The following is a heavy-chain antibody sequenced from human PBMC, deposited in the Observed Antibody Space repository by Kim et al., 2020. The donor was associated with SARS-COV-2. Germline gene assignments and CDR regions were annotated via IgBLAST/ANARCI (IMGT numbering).Heavy chain of an antibody. V-gene: IGHV1-69*04. J-gene: IGHJ4*02. Sequence: SVKVSCKASGGTFSSYAISWVRQAPGQGLEWMGRIIPILGIANYAQKFQGRVTITADKSTSTAYMELSSLRSEDTAVYYCARDPYSGSYRYLFDYWGQGTLVTVSS. CDR2: IIPILGIA. CDR3: ARDPYSGSYRYLFDY. CDR1: GGTFSSYA. D-gene: IGHD1-26*01.